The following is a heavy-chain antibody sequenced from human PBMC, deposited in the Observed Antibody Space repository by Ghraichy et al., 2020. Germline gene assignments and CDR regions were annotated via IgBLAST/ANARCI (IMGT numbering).Heavy chain of an antibody. D-gene: IGHD2-15*01. CDR1: GFTLSRYW. Sequence: GGSLRLSCAASGFTLSRYWMHWVRQAPGKGLVWVSRINSGGSSTSYADSVKGRFTISRDNAKNTLYLQMNSLRADDTAVYYCAREYCSGGSFYFGTGGSHFAYWGQGTLVTVSS. CDR3: AREYCSGGSFYFGTGGSHFAY. CDR2: INSGGSST. V-gene: IGHV3-74*01. J-gene: IGHJ4*02.